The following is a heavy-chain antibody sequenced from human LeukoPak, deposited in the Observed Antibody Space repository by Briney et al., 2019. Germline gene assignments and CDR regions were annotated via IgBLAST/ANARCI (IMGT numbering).Heavy chain of an antibody. D-gene: IGHD3-9*01. CDR1: GFTFSSYA. CDR2: IYSGGST. Sequence: GGSLRLSCAASGFTFSSYAMSWVRQAPGKGLEWVSVIYSGGSTYYADSVKGRFTISRDNSKNTLYLQMNSLRAEDTAVYYCARFEDSNWGQGTLVTVSS. CDR3: ARFEDSN. V-gene: IGHV3-66*01. J-gene: IGHJ4*02.